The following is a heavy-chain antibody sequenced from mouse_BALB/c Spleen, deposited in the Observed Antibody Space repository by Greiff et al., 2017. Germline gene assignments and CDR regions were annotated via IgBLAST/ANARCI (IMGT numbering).Heavy chain of an antibody. CDR3: NYYYGSSYYFDY. Sequence: DVKLQESGAELVRSGASVKLSCTASGFNIKDYYMHWVKQRPEQGLEWIGWIDPENGDTEYAPKFQGKATMTADTSSNTAYLQLSSLTSEDTAVYYCNYYYGSSYYFDYWGQGTTLTVSS. CDR2: IDPENGDT. V-gene: IGHV14-4*02. CDR1: GFNIKDYY. D-gene: IGHD1-1*01. J-gene: IGHJ2*01.